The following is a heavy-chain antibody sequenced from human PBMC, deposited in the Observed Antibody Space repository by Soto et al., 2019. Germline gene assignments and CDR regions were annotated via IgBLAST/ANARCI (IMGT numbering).Heavy chain of an antibody. J-gene: IGHJ4*02. CDR2: INPYNGKT. V-gene: IGHV1-18*01. CDR3: ARVQIVVVVGGTPADY. CDR1: GYIFSTHG. Sequence: QVQLEQSGAEVKKSGASVKVSCKASGYIFSTHGINLVRQAPGQGLEWMGWINPYNGKTNYAQKFQGRVTMTTETSRKTAYMELRSLRSDDTAVYYCARVQIVVVVGGTPADYWGQGTLVTVSS. D-gene: IGHD2-15*01.